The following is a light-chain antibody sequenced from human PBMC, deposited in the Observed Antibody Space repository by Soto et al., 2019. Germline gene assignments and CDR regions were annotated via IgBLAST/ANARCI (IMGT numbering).Light chain of an antibody. V-gene: IGLV2-14*01. CDR3: SSYTNTGTLLV. CDR1: SSDVGGYTY. J-gene: IGLJ2*01. Sequence: QSARTQPASVSGSPGQSITISCTGTSSDVGGYTYVSWYQQHPGKAPKLMISEVSNRPSGVSNRFSGSKSGNTASLTISGLQAEDEANYYCSSYTNTGTLLVFGGGTKLTVL. CDR2: EVS.